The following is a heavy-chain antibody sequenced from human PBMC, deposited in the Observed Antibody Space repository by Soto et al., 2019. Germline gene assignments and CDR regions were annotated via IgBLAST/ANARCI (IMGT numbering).Heavy chain of an antibody. D-gene: IGHD3-16*01. V-gene: IGHV3-30-3*01. CDR1: AFTFSSYA. CDR2: ISYDGSEH. Sequence: PGGSLRPSCAVSAFTFSSYAIHWDRQAPSKWLEWVASISYDGSEHYYTDSVKGRFTISRHTSTNTVLLQMNSLRTEDPAVYYCAAVYTIEYWGQGPLVTVSS. CDR3: AAVYTIEY. J-gene: IGHJ4*02.